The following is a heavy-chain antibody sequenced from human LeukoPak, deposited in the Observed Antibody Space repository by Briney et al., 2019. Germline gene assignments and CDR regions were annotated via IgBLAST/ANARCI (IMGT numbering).Heavy chain of an antibody. D-gene: IGHD3-22*01. J-gene: IGHJ4*02. CDR3: ARPEGYYYDSSGAYLRY. V-gene: IGHV5-51*01. CDR1: GYSFTSYW. Sequence: GESLKISCKGSGYSFTSYWIGWVRQMPGKGLEWMGIIYPGDSDTRYSPSFQGQVTISADKSISTACLQWSSLKASDTAMYYCARPEGYYYDSSGAYLRYWGQGTLVTVSS. CDR2: IYPGDSDT.